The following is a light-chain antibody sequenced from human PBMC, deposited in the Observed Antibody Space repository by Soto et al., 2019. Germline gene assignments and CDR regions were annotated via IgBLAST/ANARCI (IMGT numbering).Light chain of an antibody. CDR2: GAS. CDR3: QQRDKWPIT. V-gene: IGKV3D-11*01. J-gene: IGKJ5*01. Sequence: EFVLTKSPATLSVSPGEGVTLSCRASQGIGDTLAWYQHKPGQTPRLLIYGASNRATGIPARFSGSGSGTDFTLTIISLEPEDFALYYCQQRDKWPITFGQGTRLEIK. CDR1: QGIGDT.